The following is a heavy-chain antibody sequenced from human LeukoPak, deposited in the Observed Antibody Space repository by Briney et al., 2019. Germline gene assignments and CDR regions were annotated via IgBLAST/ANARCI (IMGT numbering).Heavy chain of an antibody. D-gene: IGHD3-22*01. CDR3: ARGSLTEPFYYDSSGYYYDTLNYFDY. CDR2: IYYSGST. V-gene: IGHV4-59*12. CDR1: GGSISSYY. J-gene: IGHJ4*02. Sequence: SETLSLTCTVSGGSISSYYWSWIRQPPGKGLEWIGYIYYSGSTNYNPSLKSRVTISVDTSKNQFSLKLSSVTAADTAVYYCARGSLTEPFYYDSSGYYYDTLNYFDYWGQGTLVTVSS.